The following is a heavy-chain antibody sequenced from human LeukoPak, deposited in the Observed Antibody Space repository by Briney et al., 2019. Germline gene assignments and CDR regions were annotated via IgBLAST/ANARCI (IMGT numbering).Heavy chain of an antibody. Sequence: SVKVSCKASGGTFSSYAISWVRQAPGQGLEWMGRIIPILGIANYAQKFQGRVTITADKSTSTAYMELSSLRSEDTAVYYCARDRAVGAAKFDYWGQGTLVTVSS. CDR2: IIPILGIA. CDR1: GGTFSSYA. CDR3: ARDRAVGAAKFDY. D-gene: IGHD1-26*01. V-gene: IGHV1-69*04. J-gene: IGHJ4*02.